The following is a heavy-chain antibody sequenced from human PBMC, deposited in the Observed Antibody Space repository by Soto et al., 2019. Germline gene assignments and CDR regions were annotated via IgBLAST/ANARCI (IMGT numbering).Heavy chain of an antibody. V-gene: IGHV3-33*01. D-gene: IGHD3-3*01. CDR1: GFTFSSYG. J-gene: IGHJ4*02. CDR3: ARDGTIFGVAQPDFDY. Sequence: QVQLVESGGGVVQPGRSLRLSCAASGFTFSSYGMHWVRQAPGKGLEWVAVIWYDGSNKYYADSVKGRFTISRDNSKNALYLQMNSLRAEDTAVYYCARDGTIFGVAQPDFDYWGQGTLVTVSS. CDR2: IWYDGSNK.